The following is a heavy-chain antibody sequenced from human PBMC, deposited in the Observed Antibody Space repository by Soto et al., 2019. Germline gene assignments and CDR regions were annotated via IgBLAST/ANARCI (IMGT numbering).Heavy chain of an antibody. D-gene: IGHD4-17*01. CDR3: ARDSRSTVTMFDS. J-gene: IGHJ4*02. V-gene: IGHV4-59*01. CDR1: GASIRGSY. Sequence: SETLSLTCTVSGASIRGSYWTWIRQPPGKGLDWIGYIYYSGSTYSGSTNYNSSLKSRVTISVDTSKNQFSLKLSSVTAADTAVYYCARDSRSTVTMFDSWGQGTLVTVAS. CDR2: IYYSGSTYSGST.